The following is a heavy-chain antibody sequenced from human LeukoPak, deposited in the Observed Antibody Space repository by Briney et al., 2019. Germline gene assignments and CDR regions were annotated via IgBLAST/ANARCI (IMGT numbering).Heavy chain of an antibody. D-gene: IGHD4-17*01. CDR3: ARQRDYADYLDAFDV. J-gene: IGHJ3*01. V-gene: IGHV4-59*08. CDR1: GGSIGSYY. CDR2: IYHSGTT. Sequence: SETLSLTCTVSGGSIGSYYWSWIRQPPGKGLECIGYIYHSGTTNYNPSLKSRVTISADTSKNQFSLKLTSVTAADTAIYYCARQRDYADYLDAFDVWGQGTMVTISS.